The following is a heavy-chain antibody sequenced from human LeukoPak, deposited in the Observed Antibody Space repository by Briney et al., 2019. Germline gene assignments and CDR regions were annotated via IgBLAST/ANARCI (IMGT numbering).Heavy chain of an antibody. CDR3: AGSSGWAPGYY. V-gene: IGHV3-53*01. CDR2: IYSGGST. Sequence: GGSLRLSCAASGFTVSSNYMSWVRQAPGKGLEWVSAIYSGGSTYYADSVKGRFTISRDNSKNTLYLQMNSLRAEDTAVYYCAGSSGWAPGYYWGQGTLVTVSS. D-gene: IGHD6-19*01. CDR1: GFTVSSNY. J-gene: IGHJ4*02.